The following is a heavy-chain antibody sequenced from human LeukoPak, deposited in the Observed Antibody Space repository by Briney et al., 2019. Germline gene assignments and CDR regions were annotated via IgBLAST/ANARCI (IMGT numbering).Heavy chain of an antibody. J-gene: IGHJ6*02. CDR2: IRYDGSNK. D-gene: IGHD6-13*01. Sequence: TGGSLRLSCAASGFTFSSYGMYWVRQAPGKGLEGVALIRYDGSNKYYADSVKGRFTISRDNSKNTLYLQMNSLRAEDTAVYYCAKELRSSSWYYYYGMDVWGQGTTVTVSS. CDR3: AKELRSSSWYYYYGMDV. V-gene: IGHV3-30*02. CDR1: GFTFSSYG.